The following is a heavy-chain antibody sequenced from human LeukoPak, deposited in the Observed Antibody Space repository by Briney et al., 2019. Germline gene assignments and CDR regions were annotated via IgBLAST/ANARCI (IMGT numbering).Heavy chain of an antibody. J-gene: IGHJ4*02. CDR3: ARSAIEYSSSWFDY. CDR2: IIPIFGTA. D-gene: IGHD6-6*01. CDR1: GGTFSSYA. V-gene: IGHV1-69*06. Sequence: SVKVSCKASGGTFSSYAISWVRQAPGQGLEWMGGIIPIFGTANYAQKFQGRVTITADRSTSTAYMELSSLRSEDTAVYYCARSAIEYSSSWFDYWGQGTLVTVSS.